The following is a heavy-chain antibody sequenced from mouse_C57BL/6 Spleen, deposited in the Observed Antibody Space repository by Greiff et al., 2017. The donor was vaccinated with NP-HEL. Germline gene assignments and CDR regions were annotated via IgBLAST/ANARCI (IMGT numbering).Heavy chain of an antibody. J-gene: IGHJ3*01. V-gene: IGHV1-7*01. CDR2: INPSSGYT. Sequence: VQLQQSGAELAKPGASVKLSCKASGYTFTSYWMHWVKQRPGQGLEWIGYINPSSGYTKYNQKFKGKATLTVDKSSSTAYMQLSSLTYEDSAVYYCARDYYGSSAPFAYWGQGTLVTVSA. D-gene: IGHD1-1*01. CDR3: ARDYYGSSAPFAY. CDR1: GYTFTSYW.